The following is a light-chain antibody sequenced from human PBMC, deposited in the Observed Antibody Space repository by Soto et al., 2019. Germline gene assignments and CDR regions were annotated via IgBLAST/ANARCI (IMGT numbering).Light chain of an antibody. J-gene: IGKJ4*01. Sequence: EIVLTQSPGTLSLSPGERATLSCRASQSVSSSYLAWYQQKPGQAPRLLIYGASSRATGIPDXXSGSGPGTDFTLTISRLEPEDVAVYYCQQYGSSPLTFGGGTKVEIK. V-gene: IGKV3-20*01. CDR3: QQYGSSPLT. CDR1: QSVSSSY. CDR2: GAS.